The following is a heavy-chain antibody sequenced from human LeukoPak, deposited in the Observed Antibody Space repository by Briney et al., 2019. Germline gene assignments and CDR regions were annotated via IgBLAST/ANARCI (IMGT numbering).Heavy chain of an antibody. CDR1: GFTFTSYA. J-gene: IGHJ4*02. D-gene: IGHD3-16*01. CDR3: AREDYGTFDY. V-gene: IGHV3-48*02. Sequence: GGSLRLSCAASGFTFTSYAMNWVRQTPGKGLEWVSYISSTSSTIYYEDSVKGRFTISRDNAKNSLYLQMNSLRDEDTAVYYCAREDYGTFDYWGQGTLVTVSS. CDR2: ISSTSSTI.